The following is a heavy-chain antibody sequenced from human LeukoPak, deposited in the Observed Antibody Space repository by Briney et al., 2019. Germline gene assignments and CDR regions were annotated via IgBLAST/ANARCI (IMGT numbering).Heavy chain of an antibody. J-gene: IGHJ4*02. D-gene: IGHD3-3*01. CDR1: RFSFSGYA. V-gene: IGHV3-23*01. CDR2: LDGGGSRT. CDR3: AKAELGVDTFFDY. Sequence: GGSLRLSCAGSRFSFSGYAMIWVRQAPGKGLEWVSTLDGGGSRTYYADSVRGRFTISRDTSDNTLSLQMNSLRVEDTAVYYCAKAELGVDTFFDYWGQGTLVTVSS.